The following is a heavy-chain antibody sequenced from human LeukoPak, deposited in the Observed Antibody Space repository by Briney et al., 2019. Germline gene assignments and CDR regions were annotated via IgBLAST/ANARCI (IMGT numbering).Heavy chain of an antibody. CDR2: IIPMFGAT. J-gene: IGHJ4*02. D-gene: IGHD1-26*01. CDR1: GGTFRSFT. V-gene: IGHV1-69*13. Sequence: ASVKVSCKASGGTFRSFTINWVRQAPGQGLEWMGGIIPMFGATNYAQKFQGRVTITADESTSTAYMELSSLRSEDTAVYSCARGPGGSPAPFGFDYWGQGTLVTVSS. CDR3: ARGPGGSPAPFGFDY.